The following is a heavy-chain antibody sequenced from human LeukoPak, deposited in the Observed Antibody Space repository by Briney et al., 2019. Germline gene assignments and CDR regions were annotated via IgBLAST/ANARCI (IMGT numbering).Heavy chain of an antibody. CDR1: GYTFTTYG. V-gene: IGHV1-18*01. Sequence: ASVKVSCKASGYTFTTYGINWVRQAPGQGLEWMGWISTYDGNTNYAQKLRGRVSMIRDTSTSTAYLELRSLRSDDTAVYYCARDQPRRGPGGHDYWGQGPLVTVSS. CDR3: ARDQPRRGPGGHDY. CDR2: ISTYDGNT. J-gene: IGHJ4*02. D-gene: IGHD3-16*01.